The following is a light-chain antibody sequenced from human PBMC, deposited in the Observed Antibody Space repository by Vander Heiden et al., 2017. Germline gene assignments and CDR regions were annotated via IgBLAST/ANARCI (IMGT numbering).Light chain of an antibody. CDR2: QDN. CDR1: KLGDKY. V-gene: IGLV3-1*01. CDR3: QAWDSSLSWV. J-gene: IGLJ3*02. Sequence: SYELTQPPSGSVSPGQTASITCSGDKLGDKYACWYQQNPGQSPVLVIYQDNKRPSGIPERFSGSNSGNTATLTISGTQAMDEADYYCQAWDSSLSWVFGGGTKLTVL.